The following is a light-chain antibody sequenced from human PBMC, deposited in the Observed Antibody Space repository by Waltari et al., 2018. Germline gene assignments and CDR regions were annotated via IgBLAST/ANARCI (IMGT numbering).Light chain of an antibody. CDR1: TSDLGGYNY. J-gene: IGLJ3*02. CDR3: SSFTSSSTWV. Sequence: QSALTQPASVSGSPGQSITISCTGTTSDLGGYNYVSCYQQHPAKAPKLMIYDVSSRPSGVSNRFSGSKSGNTASLIISGLQAEDEADYYCSSFTSSSTWVFGGGTKLTVL. V-gene: IGLV2-14*01. CDR2: DVS.